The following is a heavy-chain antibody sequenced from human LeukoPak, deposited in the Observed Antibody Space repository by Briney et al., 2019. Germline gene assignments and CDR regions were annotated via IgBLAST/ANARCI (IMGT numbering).Heavy chain of an antibody. Sequence: GGSLRLSCAASGFSFSTHSMSWVRQVPGKGLEWVSAISGSGGNTYYADSLKGRFTISRDNSKNTLYLQMNSLRAEDTAVYYCARASIAARSSCDYWGQGTLVTVSS. J-gene: IGHJ4*02. CDR3: ARASIAARSSCDY. D-gene: IGHD6-6*01. CDR1: GFSFSTHS. CDR2: ISGSGGNT. V-gene: IGHV3-23*01.